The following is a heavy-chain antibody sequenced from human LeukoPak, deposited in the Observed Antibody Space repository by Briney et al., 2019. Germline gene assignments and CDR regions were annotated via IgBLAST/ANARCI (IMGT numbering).Heavy chain of an antibody. J-gene: IGHJ3*01. D-gene: IGHD2-2*01. Sequence: GGALRLSCAASGVTFSSYWMSWVRQAPGKGVEGVAKIKEDGSEKYYVDSVKGRFTISRDKAKKSLYLQMNSLRAEDTAVYYCARDMHIGYCSSTSSSDSFDLWGQGTMVTVSS. CDR1: GVTFSSYW. CDR2: IKEDGSEK. CDR3: ARDMHIGYCSSTSSSDSFDL. V-gene: IGHV3-7*03.